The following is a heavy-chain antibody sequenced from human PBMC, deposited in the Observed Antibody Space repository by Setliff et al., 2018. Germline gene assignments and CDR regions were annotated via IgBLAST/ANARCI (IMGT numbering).Heavy chain of an antibody. CDR1: GGTFSSYT. CDR3: ARGGQLAPFDY. CDR2: ITTYNGDT. Sequence: ASVKVSCKASGGTFSSYTITWMRQAPGQGLEWMGWITTYNGDTNYAQKLQGRVTMTTDTSTSTAYMELRSLRSDDTAVYYCARGGQLAPFDYWGQGTLVTVSS. V-gene: IGHV1-18*01. J-gene: IGHJ4*02.